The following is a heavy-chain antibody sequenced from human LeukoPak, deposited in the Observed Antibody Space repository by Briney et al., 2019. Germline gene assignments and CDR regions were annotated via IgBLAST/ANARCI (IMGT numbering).Heavy chain of an antibody. CDR1: GFTLGRHV. CDR2: LASGSQT. Sequence: GSLRLSCTASGFTLGRHVMHWVRQTTGEGLEWVAALASGSQTFYAGSVKGRFTVSREDAKNSLYLQMNSLRAGDTAVYYCVREARGYHYTYFDYWGQGTLVTVSS. J-gene: IGHJ4*02. D-gene: IGHD5-18*01. CDR3: VREARGYHYTYFDY. V-gene: IGHV3-13*01.